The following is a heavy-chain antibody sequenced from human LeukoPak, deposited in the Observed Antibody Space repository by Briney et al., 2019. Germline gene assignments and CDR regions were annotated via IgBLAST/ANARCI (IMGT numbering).Heavy chain of an antibody. CDR3: ARDLEDSSGWYRWDY. CDR1: GGSFSGYY. Sequence: SETLSLTCAVYGGSFSGYYWRWIRQPPGKGLGWIGEINHSGSTNYNPSLKSRVTISVDTSKNQFSLKLSSVTAADTAVYYCARDLEDSSGWYRWDYWGQGTLVTVSS. D-gene: IGHD6-19*01. V-gene: IGHV4-34*01. CDR2: INHSGST. J-gene: IGHJ4*02.